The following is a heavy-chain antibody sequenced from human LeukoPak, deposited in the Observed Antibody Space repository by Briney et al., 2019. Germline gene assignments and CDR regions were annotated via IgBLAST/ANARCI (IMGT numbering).Heavy chain of an antibody. Sequence: GGSLRLSCAASGFTFSRYWMHWVRQAPGKGLVWVSRINSDGSSTNYADSVKGRFTISRDNAKNTLYLQVNSLRAEDTAVYYCAREHYLGDSSGYYDPWGQGTLVTVSS. CDR2: INSDGSST. J-gene: IGHJ5*02. D-gene: IGHD3-22*01. CDR3: AREHYLGDSSGYYDP. V-gene: IGHV3-74*01. CDR1: GFTFSRYW.